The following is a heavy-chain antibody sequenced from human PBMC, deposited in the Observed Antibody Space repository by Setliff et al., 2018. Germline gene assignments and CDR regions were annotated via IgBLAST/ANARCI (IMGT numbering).Heavy chain of an antibody. V-gene: IGHV4-59*04. CDR3: VRQTSHAGIVIPYYYYFYMDV. CDR1: GGTFSDYY. CDR2: VSYSGSP. Sequence: PSETLSLTCAAYGGTFSDYYWTWVRRPPGKGLEWVGSVSYSGSPYHNPSLKSRVSLSLDTSENQFSLTLTSVTAADAAVYYCVRQTSHAGIVIPYYYYFYMDVWGTGTTVTVSS. D-gene: IGHD1-1*01. J-gene: IGHJ6*03.